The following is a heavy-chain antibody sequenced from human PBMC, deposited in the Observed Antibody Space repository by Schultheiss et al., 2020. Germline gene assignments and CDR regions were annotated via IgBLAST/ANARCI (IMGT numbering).Heavy chain of an antibody. V-gene: IGHV4-34*01. CDR1: GGSISSYY. CDR3: TTDQYPRSEGYFDY. D-gene: IGHD2-2*01. Sequence: SQTLSLTCTVSGGSISSYYWSWIRQPPGKGLEWIGEINHSGSTNYNPSLKSRVTISVDKSKNQFSLKLSSVTAADTAVYYCTTDQYPRSEGYFDYWGQGTLVNVSS. CDR2: INHSGST. J-gene: IGHJ4*02.